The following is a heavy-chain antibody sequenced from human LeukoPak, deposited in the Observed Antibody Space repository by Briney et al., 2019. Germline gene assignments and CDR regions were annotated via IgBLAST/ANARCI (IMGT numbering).Heavy chain of an antibody. J-gene: IGHJ4*02. CDR2: INHSGST. Sequence: SETLSLTCAVYGGSFSGYYWSWIRQPPGKGLEWIGEINHSGSTNYNPSLKSRVTISVDTSKNQFSLKLSSVTAADTAVYYCARTKPIYDHVWGSYRYRGFDYWGQGTLVTVSS. CDR1: GGSFSGYY. V-gene: IGHV4-34*01. D-gene: IGHD3-16*02. CDR3: ARTKPIYDHVWGSYRYRGFDY.